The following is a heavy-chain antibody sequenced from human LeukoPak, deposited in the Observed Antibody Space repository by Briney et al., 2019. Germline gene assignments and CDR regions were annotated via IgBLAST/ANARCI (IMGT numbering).Heavy chain of an antibody. D-gene: IGHD5-12*01. V-gene: IGHV3-7*01. CDR3: ARAPGWLRALGFDY. J-gene: IGHJ4*02. CDR1: GFTFGDYG. CDR2: IKQDGSEK. Sequence: PGGSLRLSCTGSGFTFGDYGMNWFRQAPGKGLEWVANIKQDGSEKYYVDSVKGRFTISRDNAKNSLYLQMNSLRAEDTAVYYCARAPGWLRALGFDYWGQGTLVTVSS.